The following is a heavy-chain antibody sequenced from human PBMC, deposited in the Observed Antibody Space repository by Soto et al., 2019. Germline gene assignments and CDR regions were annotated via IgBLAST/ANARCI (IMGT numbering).Heavy chain of an antibody. Sequence: QVQLVQSGAEVKKPGASVKVSCKASGYTFTSYYIHWVRQAPGQGLEWMGIINPSGGSTSYAQKFQGRVTMSRDTSKSTVYMELSSLSSEDTAVYYWERGSVAGRRFDYWGQGTLVTVSS. V-gene: IGHV1-46*01. J-gene: IGHJ4*02. CDR3: ERGSVAGRRFDY. D-gene: IGHD6-19*01. CDR1: GYTFTSYY. CDR2: INPSGGST.